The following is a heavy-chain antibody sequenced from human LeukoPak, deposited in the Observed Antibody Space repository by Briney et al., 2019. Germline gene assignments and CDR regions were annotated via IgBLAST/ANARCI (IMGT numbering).Heavy chain of an antibody. J-gene: IGHJ4*02. CDR2: IRSKAYGGTT. CDR3: TRVGYDFWSGYYPETNYFGY. V-gene: IGHV3-49*04. Sequence: SGGSLRLSCTASGFTFGDYAMSWVRQAPGKGLEWVGFIRSKAYGGTTEYAASVKGRFTISRDDSKSIAYLQMNSLKTEDTAVYYCTRVGYDFWSGYYPETNYFGYWGQGTLVTVSS. D-gene: IGHD3-3*01. CDR1: GFTFGDYA.